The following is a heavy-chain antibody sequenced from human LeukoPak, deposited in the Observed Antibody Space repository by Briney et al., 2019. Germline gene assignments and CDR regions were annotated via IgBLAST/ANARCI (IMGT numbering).Heavy chain of an antibody. Sequence: GSLRLSCAASRFTVGDAWMTWVRQAPGKGLEWVGRIKSKIDGGTTDYAAPVKGRFTISRDESKGTLYLQMNGLKTEDTAVYYCTADSIPDYGDSKGDAFDIWGQGTMVTVSS. V-gene: IGHV3-15*01. D-gene: IGHD4-17*01. CDR1: RFTVGDAW. CDR2: IKSKIDGGTT. CDR3: TADSIPDYGDSKGDAFDI. J-gene: IGHJ3*02.